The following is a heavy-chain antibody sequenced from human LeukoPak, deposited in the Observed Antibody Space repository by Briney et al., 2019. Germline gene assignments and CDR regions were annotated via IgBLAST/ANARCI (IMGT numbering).Heavy chain of an antibody. Sequence: ASVKVFCKASGYTFTSYGISWVRQAPGQGLEWMGWISAYNGNTNYAQKLQGRVTMTTDTSTSKAYMELRSLRSDDTAVYYCATIRITIFGVVIKVHDYWGQGTLVTVSS. CDR1: GYTFTSYG. CDR2: ISAYNGNT. CDR3: ATIRITIFGVVIKVHDY. V-gene: IGHV1-18*01. J-gene: IGHJ4*02. D-gene: IGHD3-3*01.